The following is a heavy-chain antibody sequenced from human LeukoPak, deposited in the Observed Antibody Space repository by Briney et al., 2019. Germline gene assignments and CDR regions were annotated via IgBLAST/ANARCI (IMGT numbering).Heavy chain of an antibody. D-gene: IGHD6-19*01. Sequence: SGTLSLTCAVSGDSISTITNWWTWLRQTPGKGLEWIGEISHSGSTNYKPSLKSRVTISVDKSKNQFSLNIYSVTAADTAVYFCARGFRDSRGWTYYFDRWGQGTLVTVSS. CDR1: GDSISTITNW. CDR2: ISHSGST. J-gene: IGHJ4*02. CDR3: ARGFRDSRGWTYYFDR. V-gene: IGHV4-4*02.